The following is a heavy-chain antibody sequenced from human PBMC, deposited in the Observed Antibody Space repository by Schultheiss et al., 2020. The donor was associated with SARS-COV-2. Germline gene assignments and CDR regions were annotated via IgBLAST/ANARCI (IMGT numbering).Heavy chain of an antibody. D-gene: IGHD2-2*02. V-gene: IGHV3-7*01. CDR2: IKQDGSEK. CDR3: ARVALRIPRKDDY. J-gene: IGHJ4*02. CDR1: GFTFSNAW. Sequence: GGSLRLSCAASGFTFSNAWMNWVRQAPGKGLEWVANIKQDGSEKYYVDSVKGRFTISRDNSKNTLYLQMNSLRAEDTAVYYCARVALRIPRKDDYWGQGTLVTVSS.